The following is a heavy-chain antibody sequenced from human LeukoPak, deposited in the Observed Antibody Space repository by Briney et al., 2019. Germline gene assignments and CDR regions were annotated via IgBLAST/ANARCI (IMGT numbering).Heavy chain of an antibody. Sequence: SETLSLTCTVSGDSISSYYWSWIRQPPGKGLEWIGYIYYSGSTYYNPSLKSRVTISVDTSKNQFSLKLSSVTAADTAVYYCARSRTYYDFWPRVWFDPWGQGTLVTVSS. CDR1: GDSISSYY. CDR3: ARSRTYYDFWPRVWFDP. D-gene: IGHD3-3*01. V-gene: IGHV4-59*06. CDR2: IYYSGST. J-gene: IGHJ5*02.